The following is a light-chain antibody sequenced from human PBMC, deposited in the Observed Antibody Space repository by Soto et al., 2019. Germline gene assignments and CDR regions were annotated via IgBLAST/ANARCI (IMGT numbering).Light chain of an antibody. V-gene: IGLV2-14*01. CDR3: SSYTSSSLPV. CDR2: EVS. J-gene: IGLJ2*01. Sequence: QSALTQPASVSGSPGQSITISCTGTSSDVGGYNYVSWYQQHPGKAPKLMIYEVSNRPSGVSNRFSRSKSGNTASLTISGVQAEDEADYYCSSYTSSSLPVFGGGTKLTVL. CDR1: SSDVGGYNY.